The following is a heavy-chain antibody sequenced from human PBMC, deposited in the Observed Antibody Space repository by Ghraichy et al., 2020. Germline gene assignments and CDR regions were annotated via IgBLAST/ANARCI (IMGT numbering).Heavy chain of an antibody. CDR3: ARDVDRLITMIVVGQYYYYGMDV. J-gene: IGHJ6*02. CDR1: GFTFSSYS. V-gene: IGHV3-48*02. Sequence: LSLTCAASGFTFSSYSMNWVRQAPGKGLEWVSYISSSSSTIYYADSVKGRFTISRDNAKNSLYLQMNSLRDEDTAVYYCARDVDRLITMIVVGQYYYYGMDVWGQGTTVTVSS. CDR2: ISSSSSTI. D-gene: IGHD3-22*01.